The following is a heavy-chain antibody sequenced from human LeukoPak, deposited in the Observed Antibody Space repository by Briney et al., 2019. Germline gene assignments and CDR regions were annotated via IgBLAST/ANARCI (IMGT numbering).Heavy chain of an antibody. Sequence: PSETLSLTCTVSGGSVSRDSYYWSWIRQPPGKGLEWIGYIYYSGSTNYNPSLKSRVTISVDTSKNQFSLKLSSVTAADTAVYYCARGRIHLWQYYFDYWGQGTLVTVSS. V-gene: IGHV4-61*01. D-gene: IGHD5-18*01. CDR3: ARGRIHLWQYYFDY. CDR2: IYYSGST. J-gene: IGHJ4*02. CDR1: GGSVSRDSYY.